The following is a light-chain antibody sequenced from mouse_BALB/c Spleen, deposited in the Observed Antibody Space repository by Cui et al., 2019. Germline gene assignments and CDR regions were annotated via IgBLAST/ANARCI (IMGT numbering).Light chain of an antibody. V-gene: IGKV6-23*01. Sequence: DIVMTQSHKFMSTSVGDRVSITCKASQDVYTAVAWYQQKPGQSPKLLIYWASTRHTGVPDRFTGSGSGTDFTLTISNVQSEDLADYFCQQYSSYLMYTFGGGTKLEIK. CDR3: QQYSSYLMYT. CDR2: WAS. J-gene: IGKJ2*01. CDR1: QDVYTA.